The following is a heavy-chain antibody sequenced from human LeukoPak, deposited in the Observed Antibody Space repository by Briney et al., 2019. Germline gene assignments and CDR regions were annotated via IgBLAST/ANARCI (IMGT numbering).Heavy chain of an antibody. V-gene: IGHV4-59*08. Sequence: PSETLSLTCTVSGGSINGYYWTWIRNPPGKGQEWIGYINYSGSTNYNPSLKSRVTLSVHTSKYQYSLRLSSVTAADTAMYYCARRRLGDAFDVWGQGTMVTV. J-gene: IGHJ3*01. CDR2: INYSGST. CDR3: ARRRLGDAFDV. CDR1: GGSINGYY.